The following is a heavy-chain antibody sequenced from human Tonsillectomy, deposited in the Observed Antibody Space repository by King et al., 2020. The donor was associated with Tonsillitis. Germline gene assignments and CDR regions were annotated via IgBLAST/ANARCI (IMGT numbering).Heavy chain of an antibody. D-gene: IGHD6-19*01. CDR2: ISGSGGST. J-gene: IGHJ4*02. V-gene: IGHV3-23*04. Sequence: VQLVESGGGLVQPGGSLRLSCAASGFTFSSYAMSWVRQAPGKGLEWVSAISGSGGSTYDADSVKGRFTISRDNSKNTLHLQMNSLRAEDTAVYYGAKEVEVAGGVLYFDYWGPGTLVTVSS. CDR3: AKEVEVAGGVLYFDY. CDR1: GFTFSSYA.